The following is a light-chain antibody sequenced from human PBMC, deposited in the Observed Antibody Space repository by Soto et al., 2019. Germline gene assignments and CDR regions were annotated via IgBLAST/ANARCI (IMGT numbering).Light chain of an antibody. CDR1: SSDVGGYDY. CDR2: DVS. CDR3: SSYTSSSLYV. J-gene: IGLJ1*01. V-gene: IGLV2-14*03. Sequence: QSVLTQPASVSGSPGQSITISCTGTSSDVGGYDYGSWYQHHPGKAPKLMIYDVSNRPSGVSNRFSGSKSGNTASLTISGLQAEDEADYYCSSYTSSSLYVFGTGTKVTVL.